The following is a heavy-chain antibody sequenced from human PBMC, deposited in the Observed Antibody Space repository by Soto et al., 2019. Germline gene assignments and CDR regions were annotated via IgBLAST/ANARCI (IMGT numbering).Heavy chain of an antibody. J-gene: IGHJ4*01. CDR2: TSYDGRHK. CDR1: GFTCSSDG. D-gene: IGHD2-15*01. V-gene: IGHV3-30*03. CDR3: ASPNCSGGTCYRAFFDC. Sequence: PGGPLSLSCAAPGFTCSSDGMHWARQTPGKGLERVAVTSYDGRHKYYSDPVKGRFTISRANSKNTLYLRMNNLVAEDTAVYYCASPNCSGGTCYRAFFDCWARGTLVTVSA.